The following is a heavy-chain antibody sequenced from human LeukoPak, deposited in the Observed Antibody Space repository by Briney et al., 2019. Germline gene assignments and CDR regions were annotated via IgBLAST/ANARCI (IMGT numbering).Heavy chain of an antibody. D-gene: IGHD3-10*01. V-gene: IGHV4-38-2*02. J-gene: IGHJ4*02. CDR3: ARGPVTYYYGSGSQV. CDR2: IYYSGST. Sequence: SETLSLTCTVSGYSISSGYYWSRIRPPPGKGLEWIGYIYYSGSTNYNPSLKSRVTISVDTSKNQFSLKLSSVTAADTAVYYCARGPVTYYYGSGSQVWGQGTLVTVSS. CDR1: GYSISSGYY.